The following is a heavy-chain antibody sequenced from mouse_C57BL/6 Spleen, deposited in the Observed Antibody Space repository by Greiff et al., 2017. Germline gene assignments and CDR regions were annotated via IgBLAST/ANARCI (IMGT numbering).Heavy chain of an antibody. CDR3: ARARYDDDDYYAMDY. Sequence: QVQLQHSGAELARPGASVKLSCKASGYTFTSYGISWVKQRTGQGLEWIGELYPRSGNTYYNEKFKGKATLTADKSSSTAYMELRSLTSEEAAVYFGARARYDDDDYYAMDYWGQGTAVTVSS. J-gene: IGHJ4*01. CDR2: LYPRSGNT. CDR1: GYTFTSYG. D-gene: IGHD2-4*01. V-gene: IGHV1-81*01.